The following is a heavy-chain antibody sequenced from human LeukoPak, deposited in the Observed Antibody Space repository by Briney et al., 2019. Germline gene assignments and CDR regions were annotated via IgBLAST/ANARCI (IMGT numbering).Heavy chain of an antibody. CDR2: IWYDGSNK. Sequence: GGSLRLSCAASGFTFSSYGMHWVRQAPGKGLEWVAVIWYDGSNKYYADSVKGRFTISRDNSKNTLYLQMNSLTAEDTAVYYCAKGSYCSAGSCPIDYWGQGTLVTVSS. J-gene: IGHJ4*02. D-gene: IGHD2-15*01. V-gene: IGHV3-33*06. CDR1: GFTFSSYG. CDR3: AKGSYCSAGSCPIDY.